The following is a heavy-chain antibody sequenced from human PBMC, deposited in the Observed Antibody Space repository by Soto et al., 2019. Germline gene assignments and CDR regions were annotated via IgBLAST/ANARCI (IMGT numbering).Heavy chain of an antibody. CDR3: AREGMSRPRWVSDY. J-gene: IGHJ4*02. V-gene: IGHV3-64*01. CDR1: GVTFDSYP. D-gene: IGHD6-13*01. CDR2: ISTNGDST. Sequence: EVQLVESGGGLVQPGGSLRFSCAASGVTFDSYPMHWVRQAPGKGLEYVSAISTNGDSTFYANSVKGRFTISRDNSKNTLYLQMGSLRAEDMGVYYCAREGMSRPRWVSDYWGQGTLVTASS.